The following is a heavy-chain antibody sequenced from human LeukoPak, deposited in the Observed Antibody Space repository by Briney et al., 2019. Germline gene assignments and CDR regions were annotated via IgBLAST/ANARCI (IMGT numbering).Heavy chain of an antibody. CDR3: ARAVTTIFGVVPYYFDY. D-gene: IGHD3-3*01. Sequence: PSETLSLTCTVSGGSISSYYWSWIRQPPGKGLEWIGYIYYSGSTYYNPSLKSRVTISVDTSKNQFSLKLSSVTAADTAVYYCARAVTTIFGVVPYYFDYWGQGTLVTVSS. CDR1: GGSISSYY. J-gene: IGHJ4*02. V-gene: IGHV4-59*08. CDR2: IYYSGST.